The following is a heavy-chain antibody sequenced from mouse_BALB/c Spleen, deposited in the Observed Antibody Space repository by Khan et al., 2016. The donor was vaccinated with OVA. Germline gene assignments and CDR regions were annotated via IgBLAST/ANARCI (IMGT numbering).Heavy chain of an antibody. Sequence: QVRLQQSGAELAKPGASVKMSCKASGYTFINYWILWVKQRPGQGLEWIGYINPSTGYTEYNQNFKDKATLTADKSSSTAYMQLSSLTSEDSAVDYCARRGQRWDFDYWGQGTTLTVSS. CDR3: ARRGQRWDFDY. CDR2: INPSTGYT. CDR1: GYTFINYW. J-gene: IGHJ2*01. D-gene: IGHD1-1*01. V-gene: IGHV1-7*01.